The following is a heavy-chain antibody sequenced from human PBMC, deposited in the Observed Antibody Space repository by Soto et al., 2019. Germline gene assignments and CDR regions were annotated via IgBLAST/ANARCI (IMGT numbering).Heavy chain of an antibody. CDR1: GGSFSGYY. V-gene: IGHV4-34*01. D-gene: IGHD3-9*01. CDR3: ARGYAKGYDILTSGGVDY. J-gene: IGHJ4*02. CDR2: INHSGST. Sequence: SETLSLTCAVYGGSFSGYYWSWIRQPPGKGLEWIGEINHSGSTNYNPSLKSRVTISVDTSKNQFSLKLSFVTAADTAVYYCARGYAKGYDILTSGGVDYWGQGTLVTVSS.